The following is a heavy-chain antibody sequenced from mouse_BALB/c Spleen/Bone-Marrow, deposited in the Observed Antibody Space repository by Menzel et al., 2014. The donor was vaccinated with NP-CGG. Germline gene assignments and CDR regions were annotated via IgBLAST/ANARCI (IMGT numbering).Heavy chain of an antibody. V-gene: IGHV5-6-4*01. CDR1: GFTFSSYT. D-gene: IGHD2-2*01. CDR2: ISSGGSYT. J-gene: IGHJ4*01. CDR3: ARDGKGNDDYAIDY. Sequence: EVKVVESGGGLVKPGGSLKLSCAASGFTFSSYTMSWVRQTPEKRLEWVATISSGGSYTYYHDSVKGRFTISRDNAKNPLCLEMSNLKSEDTDMYYGARDGKGNDDYAIDYWGQGTSVTVSS.